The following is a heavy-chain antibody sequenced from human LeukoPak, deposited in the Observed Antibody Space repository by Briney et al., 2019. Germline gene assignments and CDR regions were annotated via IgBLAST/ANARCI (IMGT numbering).Heavy chain of an antibody. D-gene: IGHD6-13*01. CDR1: GFTFSSYA. V-gene: IGHV3-23*01. Sequence: GSLRLSCAASGFTFSSYAMSWVRQAPGKGLEWVSAISGSGGSTYYADSVKGRFTISRDNSKNTLYLQMNSLRAEDTAVYYRAARYSSSWYPEYFQHWGQGTLVTVSS. CDR3: AARYSSSWYPEYFQH. CDR2: ISGSGGST. J-gene: IGHJ1*01.